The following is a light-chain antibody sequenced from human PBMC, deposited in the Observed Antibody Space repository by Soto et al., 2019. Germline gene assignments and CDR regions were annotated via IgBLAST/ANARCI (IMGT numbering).Light chain of an antibody. V-gene: IGKV3-15*01. Sequence: EIVMTQSPATLSVSPGERATLSCRASQSVSSNLAWYQKKPGQAPRLLIYGASTRATGIPARFSGSGSGTEFTLTISSLQSEDFAVYYCQQYNNWPPTTFAQGTRLEIK. CDR2: GAS. CDR1: QSVSSN. CDR3: QQYNNWPPTT. J-gene: IGKJ5*01.